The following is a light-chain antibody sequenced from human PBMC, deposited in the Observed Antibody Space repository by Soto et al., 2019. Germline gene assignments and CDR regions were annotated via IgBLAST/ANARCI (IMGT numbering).Light chain of an antibody. V-gene: IGKV3-11*01. J-gene: IGKJ5*01. CDR1: QSINNY. Sequence: EVVLTQARATMSLSQGERATLSCRASQSINNYLAWYQQKPGQAPRLLIYDASKRATGIPARFSGRGSGTDFTLTISSLEPEDFAVYYCQQRSNWPPSITFGQGTRLEIK. CDR2: DAS. CDR3: QQRSNWPPSIT.